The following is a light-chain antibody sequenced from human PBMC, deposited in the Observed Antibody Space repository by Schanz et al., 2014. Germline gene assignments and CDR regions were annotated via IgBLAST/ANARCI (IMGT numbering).Light chain of an antibody. CDR2: ANN. CDR3: QSYDSTLSGSV. V-gene: IGLV1-40*01. J-gene: IGLJ3*02. Sequence: QSVLTQPPSVSGAPGQRVTISCTGSRSNIGAGYNVHWYQQLPGTAPKLLIYANNNRPSGVPDRFSGSNSGTSASLAVTGLQSEDEAEYCCQSYDSTLSGSVFGGGTKLPVL. CDR1: RSNIGAGYN.